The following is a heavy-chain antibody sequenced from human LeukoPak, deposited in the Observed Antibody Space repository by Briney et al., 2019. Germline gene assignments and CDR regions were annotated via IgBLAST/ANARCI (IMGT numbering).Heavy chain of an antibody. CDR2: IYPGDSDT. Sequence: GGSLKISCKGSGYSFTSYWIGWVRQMPGKGLERMGIIYPGDSDTRYSPSFQGQVTISADKSISTAYLQWSSLKASDTAMYYCARRSGSGWYSYYFDYWGQGTLVTVSS. CDR1: GYSFTSYW. V-gene: IGHV5-51*01. CDR3: ARRSGSGWYSYYFDY. J-gene: IGHJ4*02. D-gene: IGHD6-19*01.